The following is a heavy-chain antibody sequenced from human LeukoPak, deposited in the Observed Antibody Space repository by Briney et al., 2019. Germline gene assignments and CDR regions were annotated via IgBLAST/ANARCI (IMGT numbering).Heavy chain of an antibody. CDR3: ARAHSSSWYDPSDY. V-gene: IGHV3-64*01. D-gene: IGHD6-13*01. Sequence: GESLKISCAASGFTFSNYTMHWVRQAPGKGLEYVSTITTNGGSTYYANSVKGRFTISRDISKNTLFLQMDSLRAEDMAVYYCARAHSSSWYDPSDYWGQGTLVTVSS. CDR1: GFTFSNYT. J-gene: IGHJ4*02. CDR2: ITTNGGST.